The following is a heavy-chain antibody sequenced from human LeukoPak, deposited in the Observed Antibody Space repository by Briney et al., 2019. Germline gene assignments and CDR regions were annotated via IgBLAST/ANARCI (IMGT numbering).Heavy chain of an antibody. CDR3: GRGRPHLLPDS. J-gene: IGHJ4*02. CDR1: GFTFNKHW. D-gene: IGHD2-15*01. CDR2: VDSDGGGT. Sequence: GGSLRLSCAASGFTFNKHWIHWVRQAPGKGLVWVSGVDSDGGGTTFVDSVRGRFTISRDNDKNTVYLQMSSPRVEETAVYYCGRGRPHLLPDSWGQGTLVTVSS. V-gene: IGHV3-74*01.